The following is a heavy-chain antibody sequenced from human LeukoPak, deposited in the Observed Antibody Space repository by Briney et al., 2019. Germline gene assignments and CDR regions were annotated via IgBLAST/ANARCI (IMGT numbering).Heavy chain of an antibody. CDR3: ARELTVDRAFDI. CDR1: GGSISSYY. V-gene: IGHV4-59*01. CDR2: INYSGST. Sequence: KASETLSLTCTVSGGSISSYYWSWIRRPPGKGRGWIGYINYSGSTNYNPSLKSRATISVDTSKSQFSLKLSSVTAADTAVYYCARELTVDRAFDIWGQGTMVTVSS. D-gene: IGHD3-9*01. J-gene: IGHJ3*02.